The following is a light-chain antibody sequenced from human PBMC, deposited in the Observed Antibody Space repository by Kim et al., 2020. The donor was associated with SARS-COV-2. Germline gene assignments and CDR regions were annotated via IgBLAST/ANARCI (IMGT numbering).Light chain of an antibody. CDR3: QQYFSSPYT. CDR1: RSVLNNSNKKNY. J-gene: IGKJ2*01. Sequence: RATIHCKSSRSVLNNSNKKNYVAWYQQKSGQPPKLLIYWASTRESGVPDRLSGSGSGTDFTLTINNLQVEDVAVYYCQQYFSSPYTFGQGTKLEI. CDR2: WAS. V-gene: IGKV4-1*01.